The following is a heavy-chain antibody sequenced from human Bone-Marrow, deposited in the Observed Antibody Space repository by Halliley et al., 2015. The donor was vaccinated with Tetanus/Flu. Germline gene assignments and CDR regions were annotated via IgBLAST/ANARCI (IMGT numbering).Heavy chain of an antibody. CDR2: IYQRGTT. V-gene: IGHV4-4*02. CDR3: ARGGTGHCSGGSCPRSRPFDP. CDR1: GASISSESW. Sequence: GLVKPSGTLSLTCSVAGASISSESWWSWVRQSPGRGLEWIGEIYQRGTTNYNPSLMSRATISMDRTKNTFSLRLDSVTAADTAVYYCARGGTGHCSGGSCPRSRPFDPWGQGTPVTVST. D-gene: IGHD2-15*01. J-gene: IGHJ5*02.